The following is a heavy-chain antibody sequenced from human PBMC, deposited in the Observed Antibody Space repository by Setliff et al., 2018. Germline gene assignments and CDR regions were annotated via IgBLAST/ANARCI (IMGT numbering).Heavy chain of an antibody. CDR3: AIDYGPTGTPYR. CDR1: GYSFSDFY. Sequence: GASVQVSCKASGYSFSDFYMHWVRQVPGEGLEALGRIDPRDDFTVYAERFKDRLTITADTSTDTSYMEMSSLRFEDTAVYYCAIDYGPTGTPYRWGQGTRSPSPQ. CDR2: IDPRDDFT. V-gene: IGHV1-69-2*01. J-gene: IGHJ4*02. D-gene: IGHD1-1*01.